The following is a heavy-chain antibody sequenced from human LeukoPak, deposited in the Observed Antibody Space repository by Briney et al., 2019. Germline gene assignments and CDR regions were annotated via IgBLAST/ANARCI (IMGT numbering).Heavy chain of an antibody. D-gene: IGHD4-23*01. Sequence: GALRLSCAASGFTFSSYGMSWVRQAPGKGLEWVSAISGSGGSTYYADSVKGRFTISRDNSKNTLYLQMNSLRAEDTAVYYCAKDRWALAYYYYMDVWGKGTTVTVSS. J-gene: IGHJ6*03. CDR3: AKDRWALAYYYYMDV. CDR2: ISGSGGST. V-gene: IGHV3-23*01. CDR1: GFTFSSYG.